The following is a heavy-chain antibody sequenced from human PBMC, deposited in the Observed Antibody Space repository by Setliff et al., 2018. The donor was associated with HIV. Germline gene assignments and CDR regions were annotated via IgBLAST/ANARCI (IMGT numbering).Heavy chain of an antibody. CDR3: ARHGQYGSGSYYNRPFDY. D-gene: IGHD3-10*01. J-gene: IGHJ4*02. CDR2: IYPGDSDT. V-gene: IGHV5-51*01. Sequence: PGESLKISCKGSGYGFTTYWIAWVRQMPGKGLEWMGIIYPGDSDTRYSPSFQGQVTISADKSINTAYLQWSSLKASDTAMYYCARHGQYGSGSYYNRPFDYWGQGTLVTVSS. CDR1: GYGFTTYW.